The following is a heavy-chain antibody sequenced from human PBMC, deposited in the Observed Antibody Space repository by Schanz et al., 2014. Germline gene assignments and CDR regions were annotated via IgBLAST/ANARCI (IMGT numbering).Heavy chain of an antibody. CDR1: GFIFDDYG. J-gene: IGHJ5*02. Sequence: EVQVLESGEGLVEAGGSLRLSCAASGFIFDDYGMSWVRQVPGKGLEWVSGINWNGGDTSYADSVKGRFIISRDNAKNSLYLEMNSLRAGDTAFYHCARGSSASLSRVWFDLWGQGTLVTVSS. D-gene: IGHD6-6*01. CDR3: ARGSSASLSRVWFDL. V-gene: IGHV3-20*01. CDR2: INWNGGDT.